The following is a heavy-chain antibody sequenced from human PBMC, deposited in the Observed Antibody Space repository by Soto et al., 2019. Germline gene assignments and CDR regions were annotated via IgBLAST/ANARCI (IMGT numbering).Heavy chain of an antibody. D-gene: IGHD3-16*01. CDR3: AQCLLGVNYYYGMDV. V-gene: IGHV1-69*13. CDR1: GGTLSSYA. Sequence: ASVKVSCKASGGTLSSYAINWLRQAPGQGLEWMGGIIPIFATADYAQKFQGRVTITADESTSTAYMELSSLRSEDTAVYYCAQCLLGVNYYYGMDVWGQGTTVTVSS. CDR2: IIPIFATA. J-gene: IGHJ6*02.